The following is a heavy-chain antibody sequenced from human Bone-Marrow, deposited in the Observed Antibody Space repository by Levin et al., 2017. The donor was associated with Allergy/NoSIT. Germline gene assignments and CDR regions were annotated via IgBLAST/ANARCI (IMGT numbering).Heavy chain of an antibody. Sequence: PGESLKISCAASGFTVSNYYMNWVRQAPGKGLEWVSLIYHTGETHYADSVKGRFTISRDNSKNTLYLQMNNLRAEDTAMYYCAREYVYYMDVWGRGTTVTVSS. V-gene: IGHV3-53*01. J-gene: IGHJ6*03. D-gene: IGHD2-8*01. CDR3: AREYVYYMDV. CDR2: IYHTGET. CDR1: GFTVSNYY.